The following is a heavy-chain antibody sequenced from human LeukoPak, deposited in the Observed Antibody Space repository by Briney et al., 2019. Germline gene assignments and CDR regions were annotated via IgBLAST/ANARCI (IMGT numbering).Heavy chain of an antibody. Sequence: GGSLRLSCAASGFTFSSYWMSWVRQAPGKGLEWVSAISGSGGSTYYADSVKGRFTISRDNSKNTLYLQMNSLRAEDTAVYYCAKGSGYCSGGSCLNWFDPWGQGTLVTVSS. CDR3: AKGSGYCSGGSCLNWFDP. J-gene: IGHJ5*02. CDR2: ISGSGGST. V-gene: IGHV3-23*01. CDR1: GFTFSSYW. D-gene: IGHD2-15*01.